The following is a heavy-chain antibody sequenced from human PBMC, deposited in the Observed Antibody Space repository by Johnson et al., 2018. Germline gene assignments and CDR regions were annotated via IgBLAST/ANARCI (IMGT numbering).Heavy chain of an antibody. CDR1: GFTFSSYS. CDR3: AIYSSSSDAFDI. J-gene: IGHJ3*02. Sequence: VQLVESGGGLVKPGGSLRLSCAASGFTFSSYSMNWVRQAPGKGLEWVSSISSSSSYIYYADSVKGRFTISRYNAKNSLYLQMNSLRAEDTAVYYCAIYSSSSDAFDIWGQGTMVTVSS. V-gene: IGHV3-21*01. CDR2: ISSSSSYI. D-gene: IGHD6-6*01.